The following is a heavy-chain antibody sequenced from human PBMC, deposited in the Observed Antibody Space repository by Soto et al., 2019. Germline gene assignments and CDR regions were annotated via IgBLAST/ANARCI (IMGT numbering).Heavy chain of an antibody. CDR2: ISYDGSNE. Sequence: QVQLVESGGGVVQPGRSLRLSCAASGFTFSSYGMHWVRQAPGKGLEWLAVISYDGSNEYYTDSVKGRYTISRDNSKNTLDLQMNSLRAEDPAVYDCANVNRAYGAGDCYRIDYWGQGTQVTVSS. D-gene: IGHD2-21*02. CDR3: ANVNRAYGAGDCYRIDY. J-gene: IGHJ4*02. CDR1: GFTFSSYG. V-gene: IGHV3-30*18.